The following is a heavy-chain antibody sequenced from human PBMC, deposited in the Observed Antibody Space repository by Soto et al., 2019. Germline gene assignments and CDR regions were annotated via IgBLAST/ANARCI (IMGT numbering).Heavy chain of an antibody. CDR1: GFSLTTRGVG. J-gene: IGHJ5*02. V-gene: IGHV2-5*02. Sequence: QITLKESGPPLVKPTQTLTLTCTFSGFSLTTRGVGVGWIRQPPGKALECLALIYWDDDKRYSPSLQSRLSIXXXTXXNQVVLTMTNVDPVDTATYYCAHIPNYYQYDWSDPWGQGTLVSVSS. CDR2: IYWDDDK. CDR3: AHIPNYYQYDWSDP. D-gene: IGHD3-16*01.